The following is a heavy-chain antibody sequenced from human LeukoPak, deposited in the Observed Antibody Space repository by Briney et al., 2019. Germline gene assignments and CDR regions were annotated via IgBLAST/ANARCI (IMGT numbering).Heavy chain of an antibody. CDR3: AKHPYGDYLY. J-gene: IGHJ1*01. V-gene: IGHV3-74*01. CDR2: INSDGSST. Sequence: PGGSLRLSCAASGFSFSSYWMHWVRQAPGKGLVWVSRINSDGSSTTYADSVKGRFTISRDNAKNTLYLQMNSLRAEDTAVYYCAKHPYGDYLYWGQGTLVTVSS. D-gene: IGHD4-17*01. CDR1: GFSFSSYW.